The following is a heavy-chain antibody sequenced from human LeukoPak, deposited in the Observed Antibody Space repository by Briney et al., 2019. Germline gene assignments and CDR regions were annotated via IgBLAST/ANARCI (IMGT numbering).Heavy chain of an antibody. CDR2: INPNSGGT. D-gene: IGHD4-23*01. CDR1: GYTFTGYY. Sequence: ASLKASCKASGYTFTGYYMHWVRPAPGQGLEWIGWINPNSGGTNYAQKLQGRVTRTRDTSISTAYMELSRLRSDDTAVYYWARRAGGYSHPYDYWGQGILVTVSS. CDR3: ARRAGGYSHPYDY. J-gene: IGHJ4*02. V-gene: IGHV1-2*02.